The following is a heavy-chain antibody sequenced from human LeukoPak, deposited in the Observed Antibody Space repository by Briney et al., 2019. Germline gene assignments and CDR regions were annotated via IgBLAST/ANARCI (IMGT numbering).Heavy chain of an antibody. CDR3: ARYGDYGHDY. CDR1: GASISSYY. V-gene: IGHV4-59*01. J-gene: IGHJ4*02. CDR2: IYYSGST. Sequence: KPSETLSLTCAVSGASISSYYWSWIRQPPGKGLEWIGYIYYSGSTNYNPSLESRVTISVDKSKNQFSLKLSSVTAADTAVYYCARYGDYGHDYWGQGTLVTVFS. D-gene: IGHD4-17*01.